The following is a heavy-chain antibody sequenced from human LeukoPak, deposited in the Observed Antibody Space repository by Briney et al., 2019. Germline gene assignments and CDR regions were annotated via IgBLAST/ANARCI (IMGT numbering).Heavy chain of an antibody. CDR2: IRYDGSNK. V-gene: IGHV3-30*02. CDR1: GFTFSSYG. D-gene: IGHD6-13*01. Sequence: PGGSLRLSCAASGFTFSSYGMHWVRQAPGKGLEWVAFIRYDGSNKYYADSVKGRFTISRDNSKNTLYLQMNSLRAEDTAVYYCARGGSSENWFDPWGQGTLVTVSS. CDR3: ARGGSSENWFDP. J-gene: IGHJ5*02.